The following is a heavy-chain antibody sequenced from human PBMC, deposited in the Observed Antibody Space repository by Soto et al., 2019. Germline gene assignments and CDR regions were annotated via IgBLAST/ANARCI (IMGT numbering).Heavy chain of an antibody. V-gene: IGHV3-30*03. CDR1: GFTFSSYG. CDR3: ARGPRAPPPHDYGMDV. CDR2: ISYDGRT. Sequence: GGSLSLSCAASGFTFSSYGMHWVRQAPGKGLEWVAVISYDGRTYYADSVKGRFTISRDNSKNTLYLQMNSLRADDTAVYYCARGPRAPPPHDYGMDVWGQGTTVTVSS. J-gene: IGHJ6*02.